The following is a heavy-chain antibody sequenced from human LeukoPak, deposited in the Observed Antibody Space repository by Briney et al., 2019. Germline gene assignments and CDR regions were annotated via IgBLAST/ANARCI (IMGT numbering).Heavy chain of an antibody. V-gene: IGHV1-69*06. Sequence: VASVKVSCKASGGTFSSYAISWVRQAPGQGLEWMGGIIPIFGTANYAQKFQGRVTITADKSTSTAYMELSSLKSEDTAVYYCARGTYVLGYSYGPSFDYWGQGTLVTVSS. D-gene: IGHD5-18*01. CDR2: IIPIFGTA. J-gene: IGHJ4*02. CDR1: GGTFSSYA. CDR3: ARGTYVLGYSYGPSFDY.